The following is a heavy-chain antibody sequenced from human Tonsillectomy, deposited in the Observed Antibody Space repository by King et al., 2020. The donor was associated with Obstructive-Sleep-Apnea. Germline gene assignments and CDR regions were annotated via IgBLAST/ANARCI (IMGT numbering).Heavy chain of an antibody. J-gene: IGHJ4*02. D-gene: IGHD3-22*01. CDR1: GFTFDDYA. V-gene: IGHV3-43D*03. CDR2: IRWDGGST. Sequence: VQLVESGGVVVQPGGSLRLSCAASGFTFDDYAMHRVRQAPGEGLEWVSLIRWDGGSTYYADSVEGRVTISRDNSKNSLYLQMNSLRAVDTALYYCAKDMDPNTYYYDSSGALHYWGQGTLVTVSS. CDR3: AKDMDPNTYYYDSSGALHY.